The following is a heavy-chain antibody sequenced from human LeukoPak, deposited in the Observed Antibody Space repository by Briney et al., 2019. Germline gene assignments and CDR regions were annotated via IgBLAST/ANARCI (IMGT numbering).Heavy chain of an antibody. CDR2: ISSSGSTI. J-gene: IGHJ3*01. CDR1: GFTFSSYE. V-gene: IGHV3-48*03. Sequence: PGGSLRLSCAASGFTFSSYEMNWVRQAPGKGLEWVSYISSSGSTIYYADSVKGRFTISRDSAKSSLFLQMNNLRAEDTAVYYCARETSVDHDAFDVWGQGTMVTVSS. CDR3: ARETSVDHDAFDV.